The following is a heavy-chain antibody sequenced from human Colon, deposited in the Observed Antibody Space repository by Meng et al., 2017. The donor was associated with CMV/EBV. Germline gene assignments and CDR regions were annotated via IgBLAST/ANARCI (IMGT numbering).Heavy chain of an antibody. Sequence: GGSLRLSCAASGFILSSYGMNWVRQAPGKGLEWVASITTANAYISYAESVKGRFTISRDDAKSSLFLQMDSLRVDDTAVYYCARGGRKINQLFSPYWGQGTLVTVSS. D-gene: IGHD2-2*01. CDR3: ARGGRKINQLFSPY. V-gene: IGHV3-21*06. CDR1: GFILSSYG. CDR2: ITTANAYI. J-gene: IGHJ4*02.